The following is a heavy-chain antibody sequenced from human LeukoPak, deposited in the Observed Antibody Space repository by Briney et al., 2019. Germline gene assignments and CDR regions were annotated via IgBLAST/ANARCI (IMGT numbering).Heavy chain of an antibody. D-gene: IGHD5-18*01. CDR2: IYYSGST. CDR3: ARDRYSYGF. V-gene: IGHV4-59*01. Sequence: SETLSLTCTVSGGSISSYYWSWIRQPPGKGLEWIGYIYYSGSTNYNPSLKSRVTITVDTSKNQFSLKLSSVTAADTAVYYCARDRYSYGFWGQGILVTVSS. CDR1: GGSISSYY. J-gene: IGHJ4*02.